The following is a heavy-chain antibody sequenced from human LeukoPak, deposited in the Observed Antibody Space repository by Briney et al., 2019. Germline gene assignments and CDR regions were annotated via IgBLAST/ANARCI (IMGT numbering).Heavy chain of an antibody. J-gene: IGHJ4*02. CDR2: SESKVDGGTP. Sequence: GGSLRLSRATSGFIFSNAWMSWVRQAPGKGLEWVGHSESKVDGGTPDYAAPVKGRFIISRDDSRSTLYLQMNSLKTEDTAVYYCTTHRDYNSGFNFDYWGQGALVTVSS. D-gene: IGHD6-19*01. CDR3: TTHRDYNSGFNFDY. V-gene: IGHV3-15*04. CDR1: GFIFSNAW.